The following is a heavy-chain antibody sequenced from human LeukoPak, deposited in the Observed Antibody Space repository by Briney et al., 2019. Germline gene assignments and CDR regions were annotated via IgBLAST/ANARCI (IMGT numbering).Heavy chain of an antibody. CDR2: IRGSSATT. J-gene: IGHJ2*01. CDR1: GFTFSSYG. CDR3: ASWISNDNY. Sequence: GGTLRLSCAASGFTFSSYGMSWVRQAPGKGLEWVSSIRGSSATTYYADFVKGRFTISRDNSKNTLDLQMNSLRVEDTAVYYCASWISNDNYWGRGTLVTVSS. V-gene: IGHV3-23*01. D-gene: IGHD1-1*01.